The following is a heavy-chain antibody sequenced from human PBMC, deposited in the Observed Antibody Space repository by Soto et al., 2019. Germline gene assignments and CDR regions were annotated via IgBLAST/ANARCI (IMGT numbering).Heavy chain of an antibody. CDR1: GGTFNTYA. J-gene: IGHJ4*02. Sequence: QVQLVQSGPEMKKPGSAVKVSCKASGGTFNTYAMNWVRQAPGQGLEWMGGIFPMFDVPRYAQKFQGRVTITLDESSTTAYMDLSSLRFDDTAVYYCARSVGSGGVIGGFDYWGQGTLVSV. V-gene: IGHV1-69*19. CDR3: ARSVGSGGVIGGFDY. CDR2: IFPMFDVP. D-gene: IGHD3-16*02.